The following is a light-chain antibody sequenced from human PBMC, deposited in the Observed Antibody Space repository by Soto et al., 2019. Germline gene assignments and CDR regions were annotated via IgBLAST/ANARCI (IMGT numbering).Light chain of an antibody. V-gene: IGLV1-40*01. CDR3: QSYDSSLSGWV. Sequence: QSVLTQPPSVSEAPGQGVTISCTGSSSNIGAGYDVHWYQQLPGTAPKLLIYGNNNRPSGVPDRFSGSRSGTSGSLAITGLQAEDEADYYCQSYDSSLSGWVFGGGTQLTVL. J-gene: IGLJ3*02. CDR2: GNN. CDR1: SSNIGAGYD.